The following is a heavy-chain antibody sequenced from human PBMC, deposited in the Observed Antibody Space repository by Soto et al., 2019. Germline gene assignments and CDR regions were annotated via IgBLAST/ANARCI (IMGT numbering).Heavy chain of an antibody. CDR1: GLSVSDNY. CDR3: VSRIPSWVFDY. J-gene: IGHJ4*01. V-gene: IGHV3-53*01. D-gene: IGHD2-21*01. CDR2: MYAGGDT. Sequence: GSLRLSCGASGLSVSDNYMGWVRQAPGRGLEWASVMYAGGDTHYADSVKGRFTISRDKSENTLYLQMNSLRDEDTGVYFCVSRIPSWVFDYWGLGTLVTVSS.